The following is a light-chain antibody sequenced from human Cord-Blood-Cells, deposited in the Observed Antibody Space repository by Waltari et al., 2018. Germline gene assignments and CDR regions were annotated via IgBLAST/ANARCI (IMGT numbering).Light chain of an antibody. J-gene: IGLJ2*01. V-gene: IGLV2-11*01. Sequence: QSALTQPRSVSGSPGQSVTISCTGTSSDVGGYNYVSWYQQHPGKAPNLIIYDVSKRTAGVPDRFSGSKCGNTSSLTISGLQAEDEADYSCCAYAGRYSVVFGGGTKLTVL. CDR1: SSDVGGYNY. CDR2: DVS. CDR3: CAYAGRYSVV.